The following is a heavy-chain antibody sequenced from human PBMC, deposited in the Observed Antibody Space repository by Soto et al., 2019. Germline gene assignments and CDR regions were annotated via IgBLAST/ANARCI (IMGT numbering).Heavy chain of an antibody. CDR1: GYSFTHYW. J-gene: IGHJ4*02. V-gene: IGHV5-51*01. D-gene: IGHD3-10*01. CDR3: ARPGSHTFDY. Sequence: PGESLKISCKASGYSFTHYWIGWVRQMPGKGLEWKGIIYPGDSDTRYSPSFQRQVTISADKSISTVYLQWISLKASDTDMYYCARPGSHTFDYWAQGTLVTVSS. CDR2: IYPGDSDT.